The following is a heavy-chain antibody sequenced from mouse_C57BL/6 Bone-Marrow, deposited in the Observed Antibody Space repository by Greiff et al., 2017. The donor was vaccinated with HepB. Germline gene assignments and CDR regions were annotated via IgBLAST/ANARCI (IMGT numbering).Heavy chain of an antibody. CDR1: GYTFTSYW. CDR3: AIFYYGPAWFAY. V-gene: IGHV1-74*01. D-gene: IGHD2-1*01. Sequence: QVQLQQPRAELVKPGASVKVSCKASGYTFTSYWMHWVKQRPGQALEWLGRIHPSDSDPNYNQKFKGKATLTVDKSSSTAYMQLSSLTSEDSAVDYCAIFYYGPAWFAYWGQGTLVTVSA. CDR2: IHPSDSDP. J-gene: IGHJ3*01.